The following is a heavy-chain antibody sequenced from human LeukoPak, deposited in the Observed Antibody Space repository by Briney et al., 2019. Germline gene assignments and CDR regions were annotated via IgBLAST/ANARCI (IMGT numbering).Heavy chain of an antibody. CDR1: GFIFIDYD. CDR2: IGIHGDT. J-gene: IGHJ4*02. Sequence: RGRCLTLSCAASGFIFIDYDMHWFRQVIGKGLEWVSAIGIHGDTHYSGSVKGRFTISRENAESSLYLQMNSLRAEDTAVYYCARGGIQVSGIDEFDYWGQGTLVTVSS. V-gene: IGHV3-13*01. CDR3: ARGGIQVSGIDEFDY. D-gene: IGHD6-19*01.